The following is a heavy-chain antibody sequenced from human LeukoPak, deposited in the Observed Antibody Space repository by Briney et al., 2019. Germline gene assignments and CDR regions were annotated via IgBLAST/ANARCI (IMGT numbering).Heavy chain of an antibody. D-gene: IGHD3-10*01. V-gene: IGHV5-51*01. CDR1: GYSFTSYW. J-gene: IGHJ4*02. CDR3: ARGRGSGSYHYYFDY. CDR2: IYPGDSDT. Sequence: GESLKIPYKGSGYSFTSYWSGWVRQLPGKGLECMGIIYPGDSDTRYRPPFQGQVTISAVKSISTAYLQWNSLKAADTAIYYCARGRGSGSYHYYFDYWGRGTLVTVSS.